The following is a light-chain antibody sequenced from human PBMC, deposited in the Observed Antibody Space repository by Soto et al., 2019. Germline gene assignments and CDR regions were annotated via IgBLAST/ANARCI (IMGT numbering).Light chain of an antibody. J-gene: IGKJ1*01. CDR3: QQYNNWPRWT. CDR2: GAS. Sequence: EIVITQCPATLSVSPGARATLSCRTSQSVSSNLAWYQQKPGQAPRLLIYGASTRATGIPARFSGSGSGTEFTLTISSLQSEDFAVYYCQQYNNWPRWTFGQGTKVDIK. CDR1: QSVSSN. V-gene: IGKV3-15*01.